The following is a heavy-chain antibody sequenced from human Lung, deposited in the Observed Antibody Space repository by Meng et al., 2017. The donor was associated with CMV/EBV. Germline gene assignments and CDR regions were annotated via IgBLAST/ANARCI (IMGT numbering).Heavy chain of an antibody. D-gene: IGHD3-3*01. CDR2: MRSKAQSYAT. CDR1: GFTLSGSA. CDR3: TAEYYDFWGGCELQDY. Sequence: EAXKIPRAGPGFTLSGSAIHRVRQASGKGPEGVGRMRSKAQSYATAYGASVKGRFSISRDDSKDSASLQMNSLKTEDTAVYYCTAEYYDFWGGCELQDYWGQGTLVTVSS. J-gene: IGHJ4*02. V-gene: IGHV3-73*01.